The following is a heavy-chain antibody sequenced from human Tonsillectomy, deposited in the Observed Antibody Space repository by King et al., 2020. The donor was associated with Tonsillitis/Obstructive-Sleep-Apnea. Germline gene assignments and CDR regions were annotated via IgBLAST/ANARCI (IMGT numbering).Heavy chain of an antibody. J-gene: IGHJ2*01. Sequence: VQLVESGGGLVQPGGSLRLSCAASGFTFSSYDMNWVRQAPGKGLEWVSYISGSGSTIYYPDSVKGRFTISRDNTKNSLYLQVNSLRAEDTAVYFCARDSLGWYFDLWGRGTLVSVSS. CDR3: ARDSLGWYFDL. CDR2: ISGSGSTI. CDR1: GFTFSSYD. V-gene: IGHV3-48*03. D-gene: IGHD5-12*01.